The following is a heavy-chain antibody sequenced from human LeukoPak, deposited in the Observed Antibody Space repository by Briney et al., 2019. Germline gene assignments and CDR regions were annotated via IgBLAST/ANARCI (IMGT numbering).Heavy chain of an antibody. CDR3: ARDLGNDYDFWSGYYTFDY. D-gene: IGHD3-3*01. Sequence: SGGSLRLSCAASGFTFSSYWMHWVRQAPGKGLVWVSRINSDGSSTSYADSVKGRFTISRDNAKNTLYLQTNSLRAEDTAVYYCARDLGNDYDFWSGYYTFDYWGQGTLVTVSS. J-gene: IGHJ4*02. CDR2: INSDGSST. V-gene: IGHV3-74*01. CDR1: GFTFSSYW.